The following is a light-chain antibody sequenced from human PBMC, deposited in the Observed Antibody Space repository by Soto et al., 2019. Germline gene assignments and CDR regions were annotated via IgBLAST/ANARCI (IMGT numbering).Light chain of an antibody. J-gene: IGKJ5*01. V-gene: IGKV3-15*01. CDR3: QQYYDWPIT. Sequence: ILLTQSTGALSLSPGERATLSCRASQSVSSNLAWYQQKPGQAPRLLIYGASTRATGIPARFSGSGSGTEFTLTISSLQSEDFAVYYCQQYYDWPITFGQGTRLEIK. CDR2: GAS. CDR1: QSVSSN.